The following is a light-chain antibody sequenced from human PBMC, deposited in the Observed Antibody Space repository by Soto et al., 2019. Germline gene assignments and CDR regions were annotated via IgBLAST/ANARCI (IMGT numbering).Light chain of an antibody. Sequence: EIVLTQSPGTLSLSPGERATLSCRASQSVSSSYLAWYQQKPGQAPRLLIYGASSRATGIPDRFSGSGSGTDFTLTISRLEPDDFAVYYCQQYGSSPPTFGQGIKVEIK. CDR1: QSVSSSY. V-gene: IGKV3-20*01. CDR3: QQYGSSPPT. CDR2: GAS. J-gene: IGKJ1*01.